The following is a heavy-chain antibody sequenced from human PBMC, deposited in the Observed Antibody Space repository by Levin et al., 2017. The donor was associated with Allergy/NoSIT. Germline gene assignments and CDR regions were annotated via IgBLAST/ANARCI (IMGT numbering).Heavy chain of an antibody. V-gene: IGHV3-23*01. D-gene: IGHD3-3*01. CDR3: AKGGFHYDFWSGYSYYYYYGMDV. J-gene: IGHJ6*02. Sequence: LSLTCAASGFTFSSYAMSWVRQAPGKGLEWVSAISGSGGSTYYADSVKGRFTISRDNSKNTLYLQMNSLRAEDTAVYYCAKGGFHYDFWSGYSYYYYYGMDVWGQGTTVTVSS. CDR2: ISGSGGST. CDR1: GFTFSSYA.